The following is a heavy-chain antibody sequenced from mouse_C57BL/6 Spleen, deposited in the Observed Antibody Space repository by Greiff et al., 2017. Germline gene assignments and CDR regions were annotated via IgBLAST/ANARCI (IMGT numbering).Heavy chain of an antibody. J-gene: IGHJ4*01. CDR2: IYPGDGDT. V-gene: IGHV1-82*01. D-gene: IGHD2-4*01. CDR3: ARGGYDYDDAMDY. CDR1: GYAFSSSW. Sequence: QSGPELVKPGASVKISCKASGYAFSSSWMNWVKQRPGKGLEWSGRIYPGDGDTNYNGKFKGKATLTADKSSSTAYMQLSSLTSEDSAVYFCARGGYDYDDAMDYWGQGTSVTVSS.